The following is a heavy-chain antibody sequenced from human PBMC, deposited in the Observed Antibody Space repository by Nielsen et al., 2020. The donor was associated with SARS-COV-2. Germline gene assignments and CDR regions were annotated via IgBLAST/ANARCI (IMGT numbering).Heavy chain of an antibody. V-gene: IGHV1-69*13. CDR2: IIPIFGTA. J-gene: IGHJ5*02. Sequence: SVKVSCKASGGTFSSYAISWVRQAPGQGLEWMGGIIPIFGTANYAQKFQGRVTITADESTSTAYMELSSLRSEDTAVYYCARGGWSGYYKYNWFDPWGQGTLVTVSS. CDR1: GGTFSSYA. D-gene: IGHD3-3*01. CDR3: ARGGWSGYYKYNWFDP.